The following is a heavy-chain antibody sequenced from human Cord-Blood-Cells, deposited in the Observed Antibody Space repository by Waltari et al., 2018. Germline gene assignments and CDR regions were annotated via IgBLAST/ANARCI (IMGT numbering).Heavy chain of an antibody. V-gene: IGHV4-38-2*02. CDR2: IYHSGST. CDR3: ARVRVGTMVRGVIPYFDY. J-gene: IGHJ4*02. D-gene: IGHD3-10*01. CDR1: GYSISSGYY. Sequence: QVQLQESGPGLVKPSETLSLTCTVSGYSISSGYYWGWIRQPPGKGLEWMGSIYHSGSTYYNPSLKSRVTISVDTSKNQFSLKLSSVTAADTAVYYCARVRVGTMVRGVIPYFDYWGQGTLVTVSS.